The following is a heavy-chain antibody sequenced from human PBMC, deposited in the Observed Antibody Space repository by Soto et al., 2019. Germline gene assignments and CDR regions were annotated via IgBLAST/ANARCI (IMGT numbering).Heavy chain of an antibody. D-gene: IGHD6-19*01. CDR3: ARGGPAVAGPGGWFDP. V-gene: IGHV3-66*01. Sequence: VGSLRLSCAASGFTVSSNYMSWVRQAPGKGLEWVSVIYSGGSTYYADSVKGRFTISRDNSKNTLYLQMNSLRAEDTAVYYCARGGPAVAGPGGWFDPWGQGTLVTVSS. CDR1: GFTVSSNY. CDR2: IYSGGST. J-gene: IGHJ5*02.